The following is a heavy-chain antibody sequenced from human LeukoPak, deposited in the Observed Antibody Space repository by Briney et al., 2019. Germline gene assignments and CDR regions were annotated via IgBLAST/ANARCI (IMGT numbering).Heavy chain of an antibody. CDR3: ARMPWGGAEEGDQLDLGEFDY. V-gene: IGHV4-39*07. CDR2: INHSGST. Sequence: PSETLSLTCTVSGDSISNSDYYWGWIRQPPGKGLEWIGEINHSGSTNYNPSLKSRVTISVDTSKNQFSLKLSSVTAADTAVYYCARMPWGGAEEGDQLDLGEFDYWGQGTLVTVSS. D-gene: IGHD6-13*01. J-gene: IGHJ4*02. CDR1: GDSISNSDYY.